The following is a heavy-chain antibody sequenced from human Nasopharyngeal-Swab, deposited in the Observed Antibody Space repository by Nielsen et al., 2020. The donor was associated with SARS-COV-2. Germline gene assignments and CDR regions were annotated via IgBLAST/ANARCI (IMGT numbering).Heavy chain of an antibody. D-gene: IGHD3-9*01. J-gene: IGHJ4*02. CDR3: ASRGGANYDILTGYFDY. V-gene: IGHV1-69*13. Sequence: SVKVSCKASGGTFSNYAISWVRQAPGQGLEWMGGIIPIFGTANYAQKFQGRVTITADESTSTAYMELSSLRSEDTAVYYCASRGGANYDILTGYFDYWGQGTLVTVSS. CDR2: IIPIFGTA. CDR1: GGTFSNYA.